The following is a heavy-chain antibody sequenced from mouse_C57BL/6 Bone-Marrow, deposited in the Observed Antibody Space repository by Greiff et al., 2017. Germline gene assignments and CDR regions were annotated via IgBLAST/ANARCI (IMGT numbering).Heavy chain of an antibody. CDR3: ARDRATMVTTEYYAMDY. J-gene: IGHJ4*01. D-gene: IGHD2-2*01. V-gene: IGHV1-26*01. CDR2: INPNNGGT. Sequence: EVQLQQSGPELVKPGASVKISCKASGYTFTDYYMNLVKQSHGKSLEWIGDINPNNGGTSYNQKFKGKATLTVDKSSSTAYMELRSLTSEDSAVYYCARDRATMVTTEYYAMDYWGQGTSVTVSS. CDR1: GYTFTDYY.